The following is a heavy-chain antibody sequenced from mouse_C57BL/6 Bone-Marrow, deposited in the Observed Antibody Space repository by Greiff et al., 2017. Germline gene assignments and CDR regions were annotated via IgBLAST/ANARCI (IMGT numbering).Heavy chain of an antibody. CDR2: LHPSVSDT. J-gene: IGHJ3*01. CDR3: AMGGTTPD. Sequence: QVQLQQPGAELVKPGASVKVSCKASGYTFTSYWMHWVKQRPGHGLEWIGRLHPSVSDTNYTQKFKGKATLTVDKSSRTAYMQLSSLTSVDSAVYYCAMGGTTPDWGQGTLVTVAA. D-gene: IGHD1-1*01. V-gene: IGHV1-74*01. CDR1: GYTFTSYW.